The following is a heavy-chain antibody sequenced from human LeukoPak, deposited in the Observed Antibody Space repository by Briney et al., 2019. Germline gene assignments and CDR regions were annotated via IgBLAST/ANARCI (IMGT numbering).Heavy chain of an antibody. CDR3: AASYNWNHNFDP. CDR1: GFAFTSSA. Sequence: SVKVSCKASGFAFTSSAMQWVRQARGQRLEWIGWIVVGSGNTNYAQKFQERVTITRDMSTSTAYMELSSLRSEDTAVYYCAASYNWNHNFDPWGQGTLVTVSS. CDR2: IVVGSGNT. D-gene: IGHD1-14*01. J-gene: IGHJ5*02. V-gene: IGHV1-58*02.